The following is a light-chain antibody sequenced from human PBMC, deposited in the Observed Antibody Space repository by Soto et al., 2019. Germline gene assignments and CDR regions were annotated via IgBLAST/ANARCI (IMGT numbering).Light chain of an antibody. V-gene: IGLV2-11*01. Sequence: QSALTQPRSVSGSPGQSVTISCTGTSSDVGGYNYVSWYQQHPGKAPKLVIYDVSKRPSGVPDRFSSSKSGNTASLTVSGLQAEDEADYSCCSYAGTYTHWVFGGGTKVTVL. J-gene: IGLJ3*02. CDR2: DVS. CDR3: CSYAGTYTHWV. CDR1: SSDVGGYNY.